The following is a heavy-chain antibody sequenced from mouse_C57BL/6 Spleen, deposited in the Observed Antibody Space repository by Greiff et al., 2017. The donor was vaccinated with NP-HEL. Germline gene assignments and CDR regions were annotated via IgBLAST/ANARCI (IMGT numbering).Heavy chain of an antibody. V-gene: IGHV1-82*01. CDR3: ARKEDGYYYFDY. Sequence: QVQLKQSGPELVKPGASVKISCKASGYAFSSSWMNWVKQRPGKGLEWIGRIYPGDGDTNYNGKFKGKATLTADKSSSTAYMQLSSLTSEDSAVYFCARKEDGYYYFDYWGQGTTLTVSS. CDR2: IYPGDGDT. J-gene: IGHJ2*01. D-gene: IGHD2-3*01. CDR1: GYAFSSSW.